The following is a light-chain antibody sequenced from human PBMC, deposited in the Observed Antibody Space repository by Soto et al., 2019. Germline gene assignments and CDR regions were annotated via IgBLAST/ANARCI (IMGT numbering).Light chain of an antibody. CDR2: DVS. CDR3: SSYTSSSSLG. Sequence: QSVLTQPASVSRSPGQSITISCTRTSSDVGGYNYVSWYQQHPGKAPKLMIYDVSNRPSGVSNRFSGSKSGNTASLTISGLQAEDEADYYCSSYTSSSSLGFGTGTKVTVL. V-gene: IGLV2-14*01. CDR1: SSDVGGYNY. J-gene: IGLJ1*01.